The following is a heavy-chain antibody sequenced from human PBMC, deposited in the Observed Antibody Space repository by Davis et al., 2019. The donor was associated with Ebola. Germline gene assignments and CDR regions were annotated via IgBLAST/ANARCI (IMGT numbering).Heavy chain of an antibody. CDR2: INHSGST. CDR3: ARSPLVFYYDSSGSPHAFDI. J-gene: IGHJ3*02. D-gene: IGHD3-22*01. Sequence: MPSETLSLTCTVSGGSISSYYWSWIRQPPGKGLEWIGEINHSGSTNYNPSLKSRVTILIDASKNQFSLKLRSVTAADTAMYYCARSPLVFYYDSSGSPHAFDIWGQGTMVTVSS. CDR1: GGSISSYY. V-gene: IGHV4-34*01.